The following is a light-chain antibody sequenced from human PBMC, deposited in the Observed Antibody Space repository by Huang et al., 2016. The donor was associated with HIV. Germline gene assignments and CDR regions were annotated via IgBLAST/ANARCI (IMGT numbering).Light chain of an antibody. Sequence: EIVLTQSPATLSLSPGERATLSCRASQSVSSYLAWYQQKPGQAPRLLSSESSNRATGIPARFSGSGSGTDFTLTISSLEPEDFAVYYCQQRSNWPPWTFGQGTKVEIK. J-gene: IGKJ1*01. CDR1: QSVSSY. CDR3: QQRSNWPPWT. V-gene: IGKV3-11*01. CDR2: ESS.